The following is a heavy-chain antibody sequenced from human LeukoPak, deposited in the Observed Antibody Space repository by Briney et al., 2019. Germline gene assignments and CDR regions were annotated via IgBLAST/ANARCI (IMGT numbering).Heavy chain of an antibody. CDR3: ARGQSSSANYRLDP. D-gene: IGHD1-1*01. CDR1: GFTFSSYA. CDR2: ISGSGGST. V-gene: IGHV3-23*01. Sequence: GGSLRLSCAASGFTFSSYAMSWVRQAPGKGLEWVSAISGSGGSTYYADSVKGRFTISRDNSKNTLYLQMNSLRAEDTAVYYCARGQSSSANYRLDPWGQGTLVTVSS. J-gene: IGHJ5*02.